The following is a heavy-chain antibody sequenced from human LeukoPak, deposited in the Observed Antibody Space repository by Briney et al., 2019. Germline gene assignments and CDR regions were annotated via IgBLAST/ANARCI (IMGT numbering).Heavy chain of an antibody. CDR2: FYSGGST. CDR3: ARAPPDVDTTMAMDH. CDR1: GLTVSSNY. Sequence: GGSLRLSCAASGLTVSSNYMSWVPKAPGKGLEWVSVFYSGGSTSYADSVKGRFTISRDNSKNTVFLQMNSLRAEDTALYYCARAPPDVDTTMAMDHWGRGTLVTVSS. J-gene: IGHJ4*02. D-gene: IGHD5-18*01. V-gene: IGHV3-53*01.